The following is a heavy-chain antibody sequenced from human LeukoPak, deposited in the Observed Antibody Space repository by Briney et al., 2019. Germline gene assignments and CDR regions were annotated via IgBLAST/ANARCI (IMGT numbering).Heavy chain of an antibody. CDR2: IHYSGST. CDR1: GRSISSYY. CDR3: ARWATGTRHFDS. J-gene: IGHJ4*02. D-gene: IGHD1-1*01. Sequence: TSEPQSLTCTVCGRSISSYYSSWIRQPPREGLEGSGYIHYSGSTNYNPSIKSRVTISVDTSKNQFSLNLSSVTDADTAVYYCARWATGTRHFDSWGQGTLVTVSS. V-gene: IGHV4-59*08.